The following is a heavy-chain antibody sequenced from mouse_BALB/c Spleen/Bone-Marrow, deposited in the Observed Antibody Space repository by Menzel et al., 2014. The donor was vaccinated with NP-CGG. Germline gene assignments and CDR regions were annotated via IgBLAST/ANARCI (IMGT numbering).Heavy chain of an antibody. CDR1: GFSLTSYG. CDR2: IWAGGST. Sequence: VKLMESGPSLVAPSQSLSITCTVSGFSLTSYGVHWVRQPPGKGLEWLGVIWAGGSTNYNSALMSRLSISKDNSKSQVFLKMNSLQTDDTAMYYCAREGSTMITTPFAYWGKGTLVTVSA. V-gene: IGHV2-9*02. J-gene: IGHJ3*01. CDR3: AREGSTMITTPFAY. D-gene: IGHD2-4*01.